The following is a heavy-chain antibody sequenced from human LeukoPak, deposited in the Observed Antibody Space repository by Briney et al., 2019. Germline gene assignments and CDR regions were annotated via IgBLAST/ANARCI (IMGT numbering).Heavy chain of an antibody. Sequence: PSETLSLTCTVSGYSISSGYYWGWIRQPPGKGLEWIGSIYHSGSTYYNPSLKSRVTISVDTSKNQFFLKLSSVTAADTAVYYCARVNYYMDVWGKGTTVTVSS. CDR2: IYHSGST. CDR3: ARVNYYMDV. CDR1: GYSISSGYY. V-gene: IGHV4-38-2*02. J-gene: IGHJ6*03.